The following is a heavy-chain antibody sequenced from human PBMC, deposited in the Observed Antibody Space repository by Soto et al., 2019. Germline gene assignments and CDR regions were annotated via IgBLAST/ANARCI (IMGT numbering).Heavy chain of an antibody. V-gene: IGHV4-30-2*01. D-gene: IGHD3-10*01. CDR1: GGSISSGDYS. Sequence: NPSETLSLTCTVSGGSISSGDYSWSWIRQPPGKGLEWIGYMYGAGLTYYNPSLKSRVTISVDKSKNQFSLNLSSVTAADTALYYCARAPAGPSPSWDVWGQGTTVTVSS. CDR2: MYGAGLT. J-gene: IGHJ6*02. CDR3: ARAPAGPSPSWDV.